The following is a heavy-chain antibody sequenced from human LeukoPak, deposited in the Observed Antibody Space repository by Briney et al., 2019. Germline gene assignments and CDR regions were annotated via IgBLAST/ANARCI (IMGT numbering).Heavy chain of an antibody. D-gene: IGHD2-15*01. CDR1: GGSISSYY. Sequence: PSETLSLTCTVSGGSISSYYWSWIRQPPGKGLEWIGYIYYSGSTNYNPSLKSRVTISVDTSKNQFSLKLSSVTAADTAVYYCARGRISHYFDYWGQGTLVTVSS. CDR3: ARGRISHYFDY. CDR2: IYYSGST. J-gene: IGHJ4*02. V-gene: IGHV4-59*01.